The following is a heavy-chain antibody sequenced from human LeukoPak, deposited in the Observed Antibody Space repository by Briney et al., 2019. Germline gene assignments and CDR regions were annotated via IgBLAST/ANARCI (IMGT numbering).Heavy chain of an antibody. Sequence: TGGSLRLSCGASGFTFSSYAMHWVRQAPGKGLEWVAVISYDGSNKYYADSVKGRFTISRDNSKNTLYLQMNSLRAEDTAVYYCARGVDIILVVDNWFDPWGQGTLVTVSS. CDR1: GFTFSSYA. V-gene: IGHV3-30*04. CDR3: ARGVDIILVVDNWFDP. D-gene: IGHD2-15*01. J-gene: IGHJ5*02. CDR2: ISYDGSNK.